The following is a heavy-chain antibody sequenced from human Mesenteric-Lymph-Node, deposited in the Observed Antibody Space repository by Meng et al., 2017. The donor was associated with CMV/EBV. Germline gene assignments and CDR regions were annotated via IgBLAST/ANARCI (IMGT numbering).Heavy chain of an antibody. CDR3: ARDDYEFWSGYYFHYSYYTMDV. CDR2: ISYDGSNK. CDR1: GFTFSDYA. J-gene: IGHJ6*02. V-gene: IGHV3-30-3*01. D-gene: IGHD3-3*01. Sequence: GGSLRLSCAASGFTFSDYAVHWVRQAPGKGLEWVAVISYDGSNKYYADSVKGRFTISRDNSKNTLYLQMDSLRPEDTAVYYCARDDYEFWSGYYFHYSYYTMDVWGQGTTVTSP.